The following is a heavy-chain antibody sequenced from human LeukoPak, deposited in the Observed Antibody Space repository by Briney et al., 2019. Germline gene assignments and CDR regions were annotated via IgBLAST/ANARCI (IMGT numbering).Heavy chain of an antibody. V-gene: IGHV3-23*01. CDR1: GFTFSSYA. D-gene: IGHD6-13*01. CDR2: ISGSGGST. Sequence: GGSLRLSCAASGFTFSSYAMSWVRQAPGKGLEWVSAISGSGGSTYYADSVKGRFTISRDNSKNTLYLQMNSLRAEDTAVYYCAKRGEQQLVPYYFDYWGQGTLVTVSS. CDR3: AKRGEQQLVPYYFDY. J-gene: IGHJ4*02.